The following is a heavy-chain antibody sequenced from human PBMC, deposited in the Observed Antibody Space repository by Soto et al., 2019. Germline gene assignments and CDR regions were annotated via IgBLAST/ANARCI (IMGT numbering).Heavy chain of an antibody. V-gene: IGHV3-33*01. CDR3: ARDPQGDDYGDYVAYYGMDV. D-gene: IGHD4-17*01. CDR2: IWYDGSNK. Sequence: QVQLVESGGGVVQPGRSLRLSCAASGFTFSSYGMHWVRQAPGKGLEWVAVIWYDGSNKYYADSVKGRFTISRDNSKNTXYXXMNSLRAEDTAVYYCARDPQGDDYGDYVAYYGMDVWGQGPTVTLSS. J-gene: IGHJ6*02. CDR1: GFTFSSYG.